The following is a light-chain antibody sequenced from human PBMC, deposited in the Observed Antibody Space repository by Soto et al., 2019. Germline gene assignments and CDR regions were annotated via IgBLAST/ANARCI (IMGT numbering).Light chain of an antibody. J-gene: IGKJ2*01. V-gene: IGKV1-5*01. CDR2: DAS. CDR1: ESIATW. CDR3: HQYNSY. Sequence: DVHMTQSPSTLSASVGDRVTITCRASESIATWLAWYQQKPGQAPKLLIYDASRLESGVPSRLSGGGSGTEFTLTISGLQPEDFATYYCHQYNSYFGPGTKLEI.